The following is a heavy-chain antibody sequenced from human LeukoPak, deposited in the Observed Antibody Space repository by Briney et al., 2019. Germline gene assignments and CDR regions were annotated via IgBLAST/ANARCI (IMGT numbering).Heavy chain of an antibody. CDR2: IWCDGSNK. Sequence: PGRALRLSCAASGFTFSSYGMHWVRQAPGKGREWVAGIWCDGSNKYYADSVKGRFTISRDNSKNTLYLQMNSLRAEDTAVYYCARGRAGAARSTNFDYWGQGTLVTVSS. V-gene: IGHV3-33*01. D-gene: IGHD2/OR15-2a*01. J-gene: IGHJ4*02. CDR3: ARGRAGAARSTNFDY. CDR1: GFTFSSYG.